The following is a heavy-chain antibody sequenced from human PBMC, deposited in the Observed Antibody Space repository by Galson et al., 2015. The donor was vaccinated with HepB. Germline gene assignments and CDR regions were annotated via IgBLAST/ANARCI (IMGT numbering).Heavy chain of an antibody. CDR2: INPNSGGT. CDR3: ARGDQRVKGLRYFDWLLFDPDFVY. J-gene: IGHJ4*02. Sequence: SVKVSCKASGYTFTGYYMHWVRQAPGQGLEWMGWINPNSGGTNYAQKFQGRVTMTRDTSISTAYMELSRLRSDDTAVYYCARGDQRVKGLRYFDWLLFDPDFVYWGQGTLVTVSS. D-gene: IGHD3-9*01. V-gene: IGHV1-2*02. CDR1: GYTFTGYY.